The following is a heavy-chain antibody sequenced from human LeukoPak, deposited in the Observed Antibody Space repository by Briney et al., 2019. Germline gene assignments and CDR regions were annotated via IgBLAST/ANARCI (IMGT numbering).Heavy chain of an antibody. D-gene: IGHD6-19*01. J-gene: IGHJ6*03. CDR3: ARNIAVAGRGDYMDV. V-gene: IGHV4-59*08. Sequence: SETLSLTCTVSGGSISSYYWSWIRQPPGKGLEWIGYIYYSGSTNYNPSLKSRVTISVDTSKNQFSLKLSSVTAADTAVYYCARNIAVAGRGDYMDVWGKGTTVTISS. CDR1: GGSISSYY. CDR2: IYYSGST.